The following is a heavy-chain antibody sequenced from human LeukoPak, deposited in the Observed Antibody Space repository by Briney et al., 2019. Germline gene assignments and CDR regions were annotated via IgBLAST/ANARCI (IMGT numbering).Heavy chain of an antibody. D-gene: IGHD6-19*01. Sequence: SQTLSLTCAISGESVSNNRAGWNWIRQSPSRGLEWLGRTYYRYNWYKDYAVYVRSRITINPDTSKNQFSLHLNSVTPEDTAVYYCASGAVAGKGWLDSWGQGTLVTVSS. CDR3: ASGAVAGKGWLDS. J-gene: IGHJ4*02. V-gene: IGHV6-1*01. CDR2: TYYRYNWYK. CDR1: GESVSNNRAG.